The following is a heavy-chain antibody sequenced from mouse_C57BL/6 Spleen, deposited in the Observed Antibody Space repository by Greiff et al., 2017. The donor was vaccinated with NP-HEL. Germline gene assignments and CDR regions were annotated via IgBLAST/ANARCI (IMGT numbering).Heavy chain of an antibody. J-gene: IGHJ4*01. CDR2: FYPISGGT. CDR3: ARGPSYYAMDY. V-gene: IGHV1-72*01. Sequence: QVQLQQPGAELVKPGASVKPSCKASGYTFTSFWMHWVKQRPGRGPGWVGRFYPISGGTKFNEKFKSKATLTVDKPSSTAYMQLSSLTSADSAVYYCARGPSYYAMDYWGQGTSVTVSS. CDR1: GYTFTSFW.